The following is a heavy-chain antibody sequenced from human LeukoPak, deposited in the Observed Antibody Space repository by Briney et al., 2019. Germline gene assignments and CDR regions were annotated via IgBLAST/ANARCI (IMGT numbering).Heavy chain of an antibody. V-gene: IGHV1-18*01. Sequence: ASVKVSFKSSAYTFTIYGISWVRQAPGQGLEWMGWISAYNGNTNYAQKLQGRVTMTTDTSTSTAYMELRSLRSDDTAVYYCAKEGGAITDYYYYAMDVWGQGTTVTVSS. J-gene: IGHJ6*02. D-gene: IGHD2-21*01. CDR2: ISAYNGNT. CDR3: AKEGGAITDYYYYAMDV. CDR1: AYTFTIYG.